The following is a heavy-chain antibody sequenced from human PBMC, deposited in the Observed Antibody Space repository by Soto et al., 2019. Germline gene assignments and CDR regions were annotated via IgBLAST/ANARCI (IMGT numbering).Heavy chain of an antibody. V-gene: IGHV4-34*01. CDR2: INHSGTT. CDR3: ARGQVGSYVYYYYYGMDV. CDR1: GGSFSGYY. Sequence: PSETLSLTCAVFGGSFSGYYWTWIRQPPGKGLEWIGEINHSGTTKYNPSLKSRVTISVDTSKNQFSLKLSSATAADMAVYYCARGQVGSYVYYYYYGMDVWGRGTKVTVSS. J-gene: IGHJ6*02. D-gene: IGHD3-16*01.